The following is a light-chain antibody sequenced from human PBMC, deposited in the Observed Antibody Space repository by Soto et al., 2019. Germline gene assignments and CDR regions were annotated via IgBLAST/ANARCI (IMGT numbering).Light chain of an antibody. CDR2: GAS. V-gene: IGKV3-20*01. J-gene: IGKJ1*01. CDR1: QSISSSY. CDR3: HQYGTSPTWT. Sequence: EIVLTQSPGTLSLSPGERATLSCRASQSISSSYLAWNQQKPGQAPRLLLYGASTRATGIPDRFSGSGSGTDFTLTISRLEPEDSAVYYCHQYGTSPTWTFGQGTKVEIK.